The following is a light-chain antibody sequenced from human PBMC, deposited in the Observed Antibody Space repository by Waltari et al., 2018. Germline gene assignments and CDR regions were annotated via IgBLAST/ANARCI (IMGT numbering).Light chain of an antibody. CDR3: NSRDTIGDHVV. CDR1: SLRTYY. V-gene: IGLV3-19*01. Sequence: SSELTQDPAVSVALGQTVRITCKGDSLRTYYARWYQQKPGQAPVLVFYGKNNRPSSIPDRFSASSSGNTASLIITGTQAEDEAVYYCNSRDTIGDHVVFGGGTKLTVL. CDR2: GKN. J-gene: IGLJ2*01.